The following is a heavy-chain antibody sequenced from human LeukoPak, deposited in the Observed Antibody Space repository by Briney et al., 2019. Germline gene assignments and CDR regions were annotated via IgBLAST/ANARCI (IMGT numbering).Heavy chain of an antibody. CDR1: GFTFSSYA. V-gene: IGHV3-23*01. CDR3: AKGGYYDSSGYPGY. Sequence: GGSLRLSCAASGFTFSSYAMSWVRQAPGKGLEWVSSIRSSGGSTFYADSVRGRFTISRDNSKNTLYLQMNSLRGEDTAVYYCAKGGYYDSSGYPGYWGQGTLVTVSS. J-gene: IGHJ4*02. CDR2: IRSSGGST. D-gene: IGHD3-22*01.